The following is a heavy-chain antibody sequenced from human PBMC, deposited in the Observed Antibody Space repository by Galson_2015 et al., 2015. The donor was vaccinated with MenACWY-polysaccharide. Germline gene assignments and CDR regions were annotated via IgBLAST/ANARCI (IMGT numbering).Heavy chain of an antibody. D-gene: IGHD2-8*01. CDR1: GYSFAGYW. CDR2: IYASDSET. V-gene: IGHV5-51*01. Sequence: QSGAEVTKPGESLRISCTVSGYSFAGYWIGWVRQMSGKGLEWMGIIYASDSETRYNPSFQGQVTITADRSTSTAYLHLGSLKASDTAMYYCGRVYPGNYYAMDVWGQGTTVIVTS. CDR3: GRVYPGNYYAMDV. J-gene: IGHJ6*02.